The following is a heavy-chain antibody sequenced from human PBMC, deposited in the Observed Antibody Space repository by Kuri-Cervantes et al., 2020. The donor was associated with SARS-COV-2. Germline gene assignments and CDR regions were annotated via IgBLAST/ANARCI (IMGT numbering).Heavy chain of an antibody. Sequence: SETLSLTCSVSGGSIRSGAYYCHWIRHRPGKGLEWIGNIHYNGVTYYNPSLKSRVIISVDTSKNQFSLKLSSMTAADTAVYYCATDKPSYGGNGYLQLWGQGTLVTVSS. CDR2: IHYNGVT. CDR3: ATDKPSYGGNGYLQL. CDR1: GGSIRSGAYY. J-gene: IGHJ1*01. D-gene: IGHD4-23*01. V-gene: IGHV4-31*03.